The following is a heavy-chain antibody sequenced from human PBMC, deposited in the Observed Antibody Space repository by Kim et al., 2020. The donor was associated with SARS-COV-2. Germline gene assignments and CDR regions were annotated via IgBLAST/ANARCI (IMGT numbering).Heavy chain of an antibody. Sequence: GGSLRLSCAASGFTFSSYSMNWVRQAPGKGLEWVSSISSSSSYIYYADSVKGRFTISRDNAKNSLYLQMNSLRAEDTAVYYCARDSVGATAAYWYFDLWGRGTLVTVSS. CDR1: GFTFSSYS. D-gene: IGHD1-26*01. V-gene: IGHV3-21*01. J-gene: IGHJ2*01. CDR3: ARDSVGATAAYWYFDL. CDR2: ISSSSSYI.